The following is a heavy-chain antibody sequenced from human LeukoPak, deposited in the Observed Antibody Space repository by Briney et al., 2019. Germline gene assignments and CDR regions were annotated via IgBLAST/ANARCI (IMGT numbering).Heavy chain of an antibody. CDR1: GGSISSSSYY. Sequence: SETLSLTCTVSGGSISSSSYYWGWIRQSPGKGLEWIGSIYYSGSTYYNPSLKSRVTISVDTSKNQFSLKLSSVTAADTAVYYCARAGVLWFGELLPAGWFDPWGQGTLVTVSS. J-gene: IGHJ5*02. V-gene: IGHV4-39*07. CDR3: ARAGVLWFGELLPAGWFDP. CDR2: IYYSGST. D-gene: IGHD3-10*01.